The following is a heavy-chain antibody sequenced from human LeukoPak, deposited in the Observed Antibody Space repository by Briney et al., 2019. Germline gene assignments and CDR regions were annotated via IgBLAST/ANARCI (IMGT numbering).Heavy chain of an antibody. Sequence: PGGSLRLSCAASGFTFSSYWMSWVRQAPGKGLEWVANIKQDGSEKYYVDSVKGRFTISRDNAKTSLYLQMNSLRAEDTAVYYCARLGFSDYVWRSYRYPDYWGQGTLVTVSS. CDR2: IKQDGSEK. D-gene: IGHD3-16*02. V-gene: IGHV3-7*01. J-gene: IGHJ4*02. CDR1: GFTFSSYW. CDR3: ARLGFSDYVWRSYRYPDY.